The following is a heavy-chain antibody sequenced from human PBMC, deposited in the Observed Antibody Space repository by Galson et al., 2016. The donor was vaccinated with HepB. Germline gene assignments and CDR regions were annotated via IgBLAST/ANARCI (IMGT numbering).Heavy chain of an antibody. V-gene: IGHV4-59*01. CDR3: ARGLMLRWDVKGFDY. Sequence: SETLSLTCTVSGGSISSYFWSWIRQTPGKGLVWIGYVRYSGSTDYNPSLKSRVTMSIDSSKNQFSLNLTSVTAADTAVYYCARGLMLRWDVKGFDYWGQGTLVTVSS. CDR1: GGSISSYF. D-gene: IGHD4-23*01. CDR2: VRYSGST. J-gene: IGHJ4*02.